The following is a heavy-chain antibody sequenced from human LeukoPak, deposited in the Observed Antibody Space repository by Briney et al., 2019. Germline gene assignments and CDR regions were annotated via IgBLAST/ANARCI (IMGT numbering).Heavy chain of an antibody. CDR2: ITDNSAHI. Sequence: GGSLRLSCAASGFTFSSYTMNWVRQALGKGLDWVSSITDNSAHIFYADSVKGRFTISRDNAKNSLYLQMSSLTAEDTAVHYCARVRGYSRDFWGQGTLVTVSS. CDR3: ARVRGYSRDF. D-gene: IGHD6-13*01. V-gene: IGHV3-21*01. J-gene: IGHJ4*02. CDR1: GFTFSSYT.